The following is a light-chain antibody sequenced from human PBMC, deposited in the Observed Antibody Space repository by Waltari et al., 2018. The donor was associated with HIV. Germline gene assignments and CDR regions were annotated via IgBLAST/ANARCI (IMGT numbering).Light chain of an antibody. CDR1: SSDVGGYDY. CDR2: EVT. V-gene: IGLV2-14*01. Sequence: QSALTQPAPVSGSPGQSITISCTGASSDVGGYDYVSWYQKHPGKAPKLMIYEVTNRPSGISNRFSGSKSGNTASLTISGLQAEDDADYYCSSYRGSSTLVVFGGGTKLTVL. J-gene: IGLJ2*01. CDR3: SSYRGSSTLVV.